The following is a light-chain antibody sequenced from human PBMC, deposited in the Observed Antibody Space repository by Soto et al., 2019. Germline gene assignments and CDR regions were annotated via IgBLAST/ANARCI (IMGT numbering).Light chain of an antibody. CDR3: SSYTISSTLV. Sequence: QSALTQPASVSGSPGQSITISCTGTSSDVGGYNYVSWYQQHPGKAPKLMIYEVSNRPSGVSNRFSGSKSGNTASLTISGRQAEDEDDYYCSSYTISSTLVFGGGTKLTVL. J-gene: IGLJ2*01. CDR2: EVS. CDR1: SSDVGGYNY. V-gene: IGLV2-14*01.